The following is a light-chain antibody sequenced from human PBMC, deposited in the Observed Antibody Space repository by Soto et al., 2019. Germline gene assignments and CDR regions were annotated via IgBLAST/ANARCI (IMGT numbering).Light chain of an antibody. J-gene: IGKJ4*01. CDR1: QSVSSSY. Sequence: EMVLTQSPGTLSLSPGERATLSCSASQSVSSSYLAWYQQKPGQAPRLLIYGASSRATGIPDRFSGSGSGTDFTLTISRLEPEDFAVYYCQQYGSSPPGLTFGGGTKVEIK. CDR3: QQYGSSPPGLT. CDR2: GAS. V-gene: IGKV3-20*01.